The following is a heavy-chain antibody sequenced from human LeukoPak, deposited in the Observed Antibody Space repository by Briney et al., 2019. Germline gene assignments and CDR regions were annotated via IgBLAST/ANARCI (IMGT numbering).Heavy chain of an antibody. D-gene: IGHD3-10*01. V-gene: IGHV3-21*01. Sequence: GGSLRLSCAASGFTFSSYSMNWVRQAPGKGLEWVSSISSSSSYIYYADSVKGRLTISRDNANNSLYLQMNSLRAEDTAVYYCARDGSGSWFDPWGQGTLVTVSS. CDR3: ARDGSGSWFDP. CDR2: ISSSSSYI. J-gene: IGHJ5*02. CDR1: GFTFSSYS.